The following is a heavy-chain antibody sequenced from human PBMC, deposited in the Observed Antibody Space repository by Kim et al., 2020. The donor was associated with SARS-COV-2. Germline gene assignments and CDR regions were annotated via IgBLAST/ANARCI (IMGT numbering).Heavy chain of an antibody. J-gene: IGHJ4*02. Sequence: YSAKAGKARSTISRENAKNSLYLQMNSRRAEDTAVYYCAREDPLWIHLDYWGQGTLVTVSS. CDR3: AREDPLWIHLDY. D-gene: IGHD5-18*01. V-gene: IGHV3-48*04.